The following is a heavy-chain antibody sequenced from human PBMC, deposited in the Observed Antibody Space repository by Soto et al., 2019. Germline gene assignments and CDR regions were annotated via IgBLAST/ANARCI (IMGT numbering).Heavy chain of an antibody. J-gene: IGHJ6*02. V-gene: IGHV5-51*01. Sequence: GESLKISCKGSGYSFTSYWIGWVRQMPGKGLEWMGIIYPGDSDTRYSPSFQGQVTISADKSISTAYLQWSSLKASDTAMYYCARTAAAGKYYYGMDVWGQGTTVTVSS. CDR2: IYPGDSDT. CDR1: GYSFTSYW. D-gene: IGHD6-13*01. CDR3: ARTAAAGKYYYGMDV.